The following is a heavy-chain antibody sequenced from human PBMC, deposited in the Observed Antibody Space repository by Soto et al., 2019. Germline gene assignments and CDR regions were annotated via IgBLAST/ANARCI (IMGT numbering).Heavy chain of an antibody. D-gene: IGHD2-21*02. Sequence: QVQLVQSGPEVKKPGASVKVSCKASGYTFTYYGITWVRQAPGQGLEWTGWINAYIGDTKSAEKYQGRVTVTMDTSTNTAYLELRSLRSDDTAVYYCARGDGDTLDYWGQGTLVRVSA. J-gene: IGHJ4*02. CDR2: INAYIGDT. CDR3: ARGDGDTLDY. CDR1: GYTFTYYG. V-gene: IGHV1-18*01.